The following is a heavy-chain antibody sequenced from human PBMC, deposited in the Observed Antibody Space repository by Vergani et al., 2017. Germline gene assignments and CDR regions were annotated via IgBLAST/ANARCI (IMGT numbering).Heavy chain of an antibody. V-gene: IGHV5-51*01. Sequence: EVQLVQSGAEVKKPGESLKISCQISGYSFNNYWIGWVRQMPGKGLEWMGINHPADSDTRYSPSFQGQVTISVDKSISTAYLQRSSLRASDSAMYYCARLYGRDSSGSKYFDYWGQGTLVTVAS. CDR1: GYSFNNYW. CDR3: ARLYGRDSSGSKYFDY. J-gene: IGHJ4*02. CDR2: NHPADSDT. D-gene: IGHD3-22*01.